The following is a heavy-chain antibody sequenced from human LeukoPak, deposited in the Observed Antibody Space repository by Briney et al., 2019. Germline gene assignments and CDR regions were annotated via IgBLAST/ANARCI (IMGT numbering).Heavy chain of an antibody. Sequence: GGSLRLSCSASGFTFSSYSMHWVRQAPGEGLEWVAAISYDGSNKYYADSVKGRFTISRDDSKNTLYLQMNSLRAEDTAVYYCARSQQLVPLDAFDIWGQGTMVTVSS. D-gene: IGHD6-13*01. CDR1: GFTFSSYS. V-gene: IGHV3-30*03. J-gene: IGHJ3*02. CDR3: ARSQQLVPLDAFDI. CDR2: ISYDGSNK.